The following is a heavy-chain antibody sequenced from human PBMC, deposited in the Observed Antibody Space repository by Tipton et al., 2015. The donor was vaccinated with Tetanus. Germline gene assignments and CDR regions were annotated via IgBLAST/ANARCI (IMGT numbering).Heavy chain of an antibody. CDR3: ARVDLVGVSLDF. V-gene: IGHV3-48*03. CDR1: GFTFSTYE. Sequence: SLRLSCVASGFTFSTYEMIWVRQAPGKGLEWVSYISSNGGSTYYADSVKGRFTISRDNAQDSLSLQMNSLRADDTALYYCARVDLVGVSLDFWGHGTLVTVSS. J-gene: IGHJ4*01. D-gene: IGHD5-12*01. CDR2: ISSNGGST.